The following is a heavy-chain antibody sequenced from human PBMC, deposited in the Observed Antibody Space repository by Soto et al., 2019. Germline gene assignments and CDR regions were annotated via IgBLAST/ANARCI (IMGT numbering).Heavy chain of an antibody. D-gene: IGHD1-20*01. Sequence: SETLSLTCTVASGSISSSSYYWGWIRQPPGKGLEWIGSVHSSGSTFSNASLKSRVSISVDASESQLSLKLSSVTAADTAVYYCARHNWNYGVYWGQGTLVTVSS. CDR3: ARHNWNYGVY. CDR2: VHSSGST. J-gene: IGHJ4*02. V-gene: IGHV4-39*01. CDR1: SGSISSSSYY.